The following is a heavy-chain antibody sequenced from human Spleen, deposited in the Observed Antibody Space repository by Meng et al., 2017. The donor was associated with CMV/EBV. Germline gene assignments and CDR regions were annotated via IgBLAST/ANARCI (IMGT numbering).Heavy chain of an antibody. J-gene: IGHJ6*02. CDR3: ARGLRTGDDSGWYYYYTMDV. Sequence: GESLKISCAASGFTVSSNYVSWVRQAPGKGLEWVSVIYRGGNSNYADSVEGRFTISRDDSKNIVYLQMNSLRTEDTAVYYCARGLRTGDDSGWYYYYTMDVWGQGTTVTVSS. V-gene: IGHV3-53*01. CDR1: GFTVSSNY. CDR2: IYRGGNS. D-gene: IGHD6-25*01.